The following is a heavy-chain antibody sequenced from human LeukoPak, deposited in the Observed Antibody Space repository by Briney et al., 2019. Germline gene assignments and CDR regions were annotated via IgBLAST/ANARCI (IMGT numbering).Heavy chain of an antibody. D-gene: IGHD4-17*01. CDR3: ARVPYGNWFDP. Sequence: SETLSLTCTVSGGSISSYYWSWIQQPPGKGLEWIGYIYYSGSTNYNPSLKSRVTISVDTSKNQFSLKLSSVTAADTAVYYCARVPYGNWFDPWGQGTLVTVSS. CDR2: IYYSGST. J-gene: IGHJ5*02. CDR1: GGSISSYY. V-gene: IGHV4-59*01.